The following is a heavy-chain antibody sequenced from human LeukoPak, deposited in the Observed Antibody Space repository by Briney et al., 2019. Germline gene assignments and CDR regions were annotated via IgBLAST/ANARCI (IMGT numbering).Heavy chain of an antibody. CDR2: INHSGST. V-gene: IGHV4-34*01. D-gene: IGHD6-13*01. CDR3: ARGEEQQLAPDY. J-gene: IGHJ4*02. Sequence: ASETLSLTCAVYGGSFSGYYWSWIRQPPGKGLEWIGEINHSGSTNYNPSLKSRVTISVDTSKNRFSLKLSSVTAADTAVYYCARGEEQQLAPDYWGQGTLVTVSS. CDR1: GGSFSGYY.